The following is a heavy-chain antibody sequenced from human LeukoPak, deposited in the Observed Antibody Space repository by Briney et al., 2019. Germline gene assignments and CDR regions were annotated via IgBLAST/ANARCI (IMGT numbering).Heavy chain of an antibody. V-gene: IGHV3-23*01. J-gene: IGHJ6*02. D-gene: IGHD6-13*01. CDR1: GFTFSSYA. CDR3: AKAIYSSSRMDV. CDR2: ISGSGGST. Sequence: GGSLRLSCAASGFTFSSYAMSWIRQAPGKGLEWVSAISGSGGSTYYADSVKGRFTISRDNSKNTLYLQMNSLRAEDTAVYYCAKAIYSSSRMDVWGQGTTVTVSS.